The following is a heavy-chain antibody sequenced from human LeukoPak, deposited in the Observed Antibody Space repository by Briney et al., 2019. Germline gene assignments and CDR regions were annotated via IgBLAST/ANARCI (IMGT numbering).Heavy chain of an antibody. CDR3: AKGGRSGWYGNY. Sequence: PGGSLRLSCAASGFTFDDYAMHWVRQAPGKGLEWVSGISWNSGSIGYADSVKGRFTISRDNAKNSLYLQMNSLRAEDTALYYCAKGGRSGWYGNYWGQGTLVTVSS. CDR2: ISWNSGSI. V-gene: IGHV3-9*01. J-gene: IGHJ4*02. CDR1: GFTFDDYA. D-gene: IGHD6-19*01.